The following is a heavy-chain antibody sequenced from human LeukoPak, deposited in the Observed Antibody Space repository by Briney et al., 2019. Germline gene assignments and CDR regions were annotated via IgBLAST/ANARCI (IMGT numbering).Heavy chain of an antibody. CDR2: INHSGST. V-gene: IGHV4-4*02. CDR3: ARGRRWRYCSSTSCPERNSYYYGMDV. Sequence: SETLSLTCAVSGGSISSNNWWGWVRQPPGKGLEWIGEINHSGSTNYNPSLKSRVTISVDTSKNQFSLKLSSVTAADTAVYYCARGRRWRYCSSTSCPERNSYYYGMDVWGQGTTVTVSS. J-gene: IGHJ6*02. D-gene: IGHD2-2*01. CDR1: GGSISSNNW.